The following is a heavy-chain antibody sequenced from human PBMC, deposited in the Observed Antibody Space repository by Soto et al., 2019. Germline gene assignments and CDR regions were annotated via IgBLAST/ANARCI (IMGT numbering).Heavy chain of an antibody. CDR2: INHRGLT. Sequence: LETLSLTCAVYGGSFRGYFWSWLRQPPGKGLEWIGEINHRGLTKYSPSLKSRVTISVDTSKNQFSLNLSSVTAADTAVYYCARGALLSSGNYGFFDFWGQGSLVTVSS. CDR3: ARGALLSSGNYGFFDF. J-gene: IGHJ4*02. CDR1: GGSFRGYF. D-gene: IGHD4-17*01. V-gene: IGHV4-34*01.